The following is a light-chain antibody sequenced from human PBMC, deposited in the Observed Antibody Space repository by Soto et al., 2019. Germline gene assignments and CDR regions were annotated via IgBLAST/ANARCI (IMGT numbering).Light chain of an antibody. CDR3: QQYNNWRS. CDR1: QSVSSN. V-gene: IGKV3-15*01. Sequence: EIVMTQYPATLSVSPGERATLSCRASQSVSSNLAWYQQKPGQAPRLLIYGASTRATGIPARFSGSGSGTDFTLTISSLQSEDFAVYYCQQYNNWRSFGQGTKLEIK. J-gene: IGKJ2*04. CDR2: GAS.